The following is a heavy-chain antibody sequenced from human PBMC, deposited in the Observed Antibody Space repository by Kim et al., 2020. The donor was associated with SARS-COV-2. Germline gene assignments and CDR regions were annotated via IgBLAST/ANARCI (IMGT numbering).Heavy chain of an antibody. Sequence: ASVKVSCKASGYTFTSYYMHWVRQAPGQGLEWMGIINPSGGSTSYAQKFQGRATMTRDTSTSTVYMELSSLRSEDTAVYYCARDRITRVRGVIIRGNAFDIWGQGTMVTVSS. D-gene: IGHD3-10*01. V-gene: IGHV1-46*01. J-gene: IGHJ3*02. CDR3: ARDRITRVRGVIIRGNAFDI. CDR1: GYTFTSYY. CDR2: INPSGGST.